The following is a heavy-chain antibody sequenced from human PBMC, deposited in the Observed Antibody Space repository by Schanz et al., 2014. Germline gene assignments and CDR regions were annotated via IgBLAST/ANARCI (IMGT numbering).Heavy chain of an antibody. V-gene: IGHV3-53*01. CDR3: ARDGGRDGYNLAFDV. Sequence: EVQLVESGGGLIQPGGSLRLSCAVSGFTVNTNYMSWVRQAPGKGLEWISSMYINSGSTQYADSVKGRFIISRASSKNTLWRKRKRMREEDTAVDGCARDGGRDGYNLAFDVWGQGHWSPSPQ. D-gene: IGHD5-12*01. J-gene: IGHJ3*01. CDR1: GFTVNTNY. CDR2: MYINSGST.